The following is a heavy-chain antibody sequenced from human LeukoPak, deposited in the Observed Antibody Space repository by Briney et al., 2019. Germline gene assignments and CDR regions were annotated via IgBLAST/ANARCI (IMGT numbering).Heavy chain of an antibody. CDR1: GFTFSSYA. CDR2: ISGSGGST. V-gene: IGHV3-23*01. D-gene: IGHD3-3*01. Sequence: PGGSLRLSCAASGFTFSSYAMSWVRQAPGKGLEWVSAISGSGGSTYYADSVKGRFTISRDNSKNTLYLQMNSLRAEDTAVYYCRAPPVTIFGVPNSDAFDIWGQGTMVTVSS. J-gene: IGHJ3*02. CDR3: RAPPVTIFGVPNSDAFDI.